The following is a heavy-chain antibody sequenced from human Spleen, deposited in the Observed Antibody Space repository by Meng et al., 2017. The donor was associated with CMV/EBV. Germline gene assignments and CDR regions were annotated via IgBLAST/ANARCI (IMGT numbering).Heavy chain of an antibody. CDR1: GFTFKDYY. J-gene: IGHJ4*02. D-gene: IGHD6-19*01. V-gene: IGHV3-11*01. CDR2: ISSSGSTR. Sequence: GEPLKIYFAASGFTFKDYYMSWIRQAPGKGLEWVSYISSSGSTRYYADSVKGRFTIPRDNAKNSLYLQMNSLRAEDTALYYCARNLAYSSGWLDYWGQGTLVTVSS. CDR3: ARNLAYSSGWLDY.